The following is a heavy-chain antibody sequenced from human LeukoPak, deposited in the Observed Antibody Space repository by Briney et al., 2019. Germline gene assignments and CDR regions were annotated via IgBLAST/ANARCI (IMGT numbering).Heavy chain of an antibody. CDR3: ARAGDSSGYYYHY. CDR1: GYSFTSYW. J-gene: IGHJ4*02. D-gene: IGHD3-22*01. V-gene: IGHV5-51*01. CDR2: IYPGDSDT. Sequence: GESLKISCKGSGYSFTSYWIGWVRQMPGKGLECMGIIYPGDSDTRYSPSFQGQVTISADKSISTAYLQWSSLKASDTAMYYCARAGDSSGYYYHYWGQGTLVTVSS.